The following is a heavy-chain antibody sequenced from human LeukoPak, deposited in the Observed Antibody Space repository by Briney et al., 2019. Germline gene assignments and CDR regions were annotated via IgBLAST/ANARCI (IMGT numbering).Heavy chain of an antibody. Sequence: GESLKISCKGSGYTFTNYWIGWVRQMPGKGLEWMGIINPGDSDVTYSPSFQGQVIISVDKSINTAYLQWSSLKASDTAIYYCARRLSYNWWFEPWGQGTLVTVSS. V-gene: IGHV5-51*01. CDR3: ARRLSYNWWFEP. J-gene: IGHJ5*02. D-gene: IGHD1-1*01. CDR1: GYTFTNYW. CDR2: INPGDSDV.